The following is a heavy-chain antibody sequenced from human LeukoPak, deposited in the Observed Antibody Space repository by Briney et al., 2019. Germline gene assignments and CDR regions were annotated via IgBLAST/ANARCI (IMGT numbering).Heavy chain of an antibody. CDR2: IIPIFGTA. V-gene: IGHV1-69*13. CDR3: ARALVITIFGVVIPNHGYYFDY. Sequence: SVKVSCKASGGTFSSYAISWVRQAPGQGLEWMGGIIPIFGTANYAQKFQGRVTITADESTSTAYMELSSLRSEDTAVYYCARALVITIFGVVIPNHGYYFDYWGQGTLVTVSS. CDR1: GGTFSSYA. J-gene: IGHJ4*02. D-gene: IGHD3-3*01.